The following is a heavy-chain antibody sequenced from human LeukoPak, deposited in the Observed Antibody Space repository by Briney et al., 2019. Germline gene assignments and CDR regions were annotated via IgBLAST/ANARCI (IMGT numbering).Heavy chain of an antibody. J-gene: IGHJ4*02. D-gene: IGHD3-10*01. CDR3: ARGNMVRGVPEYYFDY. V-gene: IGHV4-59*01. CDR1: GGSISSYY. CDR2: IYYSGST. Sequence: SETLSLTCTVSGGSISSYYWSWIRQPPGKGLEWIGYIYYSGSTNYNPSLKSRVTISVDTSKYQFSLKLSSVTAADTAVYYCARGNMVRGVPEYYFDYWGQGTLVTVSS.